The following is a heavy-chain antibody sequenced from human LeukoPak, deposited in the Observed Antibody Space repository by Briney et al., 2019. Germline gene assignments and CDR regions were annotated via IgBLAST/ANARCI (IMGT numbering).Heavy chain of an antibody. Sequence: GGSLRLSCAASGFTVSGIYMSWVRQAPEKGLEWVSSISSSSSYIYYADSVKGRFTISRDNAKNSLYLQMNSLRAEDTAVYYCARDRGDGYNSLDYWGQGTLVTVSS. J-gene: IGHJ4*02. D-gene: IGHD5-24*01. CDR3: ARDRGDGYNSLDY. CDR1: GFTVSGIY. CDR2: ISSSSSYI. V-gene: IGHV3-21*01.